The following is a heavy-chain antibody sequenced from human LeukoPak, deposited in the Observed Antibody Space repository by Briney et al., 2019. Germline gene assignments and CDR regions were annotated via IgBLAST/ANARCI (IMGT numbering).Heavy chain of an antibody. Sequence: SETLSLTCNVSGDSLTSHFWSWIRHTPGKGLEWIGYVFHSGTTNYSPSLKSRVTISLDTSKKQFYLRLASVTAADTAVYYCARRMATVTDAFDFWGRGTMVSVSS. V-gene: IGHV4-59*08. CDR2: VFHSGTT. J-gene: IGHJ3*01. CDR3: ARRMATVTDAFDF. CDR1: GDSLTSHF. D-gene: IGHD5-24*01.